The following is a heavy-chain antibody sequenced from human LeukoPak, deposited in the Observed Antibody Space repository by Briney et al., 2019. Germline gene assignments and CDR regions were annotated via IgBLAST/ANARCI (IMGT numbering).Heavy chain of an antibody. CDR2: ISDSGGKT. J-gene: IGHJ4*02. V-gene: IGHV3-23*01. Sequence: GGSLRLSCAASGFTFRNSAMSWVRQAPGKGPEWVSAISDSGGKTYYSDSVKGRFTISRDNSKNTLYLQMNSLRGDDTAVYYCAKDRLVHDSWGQGTLVIVSS. D-gene: IGHD6-13*01. CDR3: AKDRLVHDS. CDR1: GFTFRNSA.